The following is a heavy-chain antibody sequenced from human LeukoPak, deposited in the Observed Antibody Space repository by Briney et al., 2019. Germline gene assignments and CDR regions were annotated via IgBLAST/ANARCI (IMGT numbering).Heavy chain of an antibody. Sequence: PGGSLRLSCAASGFTFSSYAMSWVRQAPGKGLEWVSAISGSGGSTYYADSVKGRFTISRDNSKNTLYLQMNSLRAEDTAVYYCAKDLWFGELFIGAYFDYWGQGTLVTVSS. CDR3: AKDLWFGELFIGAYFDY. J-gene: IGHJ4*02. D-gene: IGHD3-10*01. CDR1: GFTFSSYA. CDR2: ISGSGGST. V-gene: IGHV3-23*01.